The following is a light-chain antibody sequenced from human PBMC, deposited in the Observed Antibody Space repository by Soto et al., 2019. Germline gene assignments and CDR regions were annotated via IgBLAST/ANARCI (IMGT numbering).Light chain of an antibody. CDR1: QSISSW. Sequence: DIQMTQSPSTLSASVGDRVTITCRASQSISSWLAWYQRKPGKAPKLLIYDASSLQSGVPSRFSGSGSGTEFTLTISRLQPDDFATYYCQQSNSYFWTFGQGTKVEI. V-gene: IGKV1-5*01. CDR3: QQSNSYFWT. CDR2: DAS. J-gene: IGKJ1*01.